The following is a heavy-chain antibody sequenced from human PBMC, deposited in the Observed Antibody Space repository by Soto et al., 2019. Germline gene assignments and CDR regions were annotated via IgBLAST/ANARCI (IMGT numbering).Heavy chain of an antibody. D-gene: IGHD2-2*01. J-gene: IGHJ4*02. Sequence: EVQLVESGGGLVQPGGSLRLSCAASGFTFSSYWMHWVRQAPGKGLVWVSRINSDGSSTTYADSVKGRFTISRDNAKNTRYLQMNSLRAEDTDVYYCARVETCSSTSCYSVFDYWGQGTLVTVSS. V-gene: IGHV3-74*03. CDR2: INSDGSST. CDR3: ARVETCSSTSCYSVFDY. CDR1: GFTFSSYW.